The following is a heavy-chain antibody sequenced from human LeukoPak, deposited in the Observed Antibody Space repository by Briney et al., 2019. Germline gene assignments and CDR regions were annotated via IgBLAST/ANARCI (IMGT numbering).Heavy chain of an antibody. J-gene: IGHJ3*02. CDR3: ASRAFDI. CDR1: GGSLSSYY. CDR2: IYYSGST. Sequence: SETLSLTCTVSGGSLSSYYWSWIRQPPAKGLEWIGYIYYSGSTNYNPSLKSRVTISVDTSKNQFSLKLSSVTAADTAVYYCASRAFDIWGQGTMVTVSS. V-gene: IGHV4-59*01.